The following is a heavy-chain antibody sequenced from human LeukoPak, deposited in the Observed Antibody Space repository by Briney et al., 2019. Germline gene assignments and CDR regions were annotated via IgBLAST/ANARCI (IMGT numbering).Heavy chain of an antibody. CDR2: TYYRSKWYN. V-gene: IGHV6-1*01. Sequence: SQTLSLTCAISGDSVSSNSAGWNWIRQSPSRGLEWLGRTYYRSKWYNEYAVSVKSRITINPDTSKNQFSLQLNSVTPEDTAVYYCGGTNSGNLEIWGQGTMVTVSS. J-gene: IGHJ3*02. D-gene: IGHD1-26*01. CDR1: GDSVSSNSAG. CDR3: GGTNSGNLEI.